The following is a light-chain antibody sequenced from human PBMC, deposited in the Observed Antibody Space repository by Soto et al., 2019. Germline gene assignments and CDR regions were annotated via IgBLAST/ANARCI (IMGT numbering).Light chain of an antibody. J-gene: IGKJ2*01. CDR1: QVVSSRF. CDR3: HQYGSSLYT. CDR2: SAS. Sequence: EIVLTQSPGTLSLSPGERATLSCAASQVVSSRFFAWYQQKPGQAPRLLIYSASNRASGIPDRFSGSGSGTDYTLNISRLEPEDSAVYFRHQYGSSLYTFGQGTKLEIK. V-gene: IGKV3-20*01.